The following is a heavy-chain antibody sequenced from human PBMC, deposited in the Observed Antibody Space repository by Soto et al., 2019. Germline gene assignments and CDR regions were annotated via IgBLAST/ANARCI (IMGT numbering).Heavy chain of an antibody. D-gene: IGHD3-3*01. CDR2: IYYSGST. CDR3: ARGLYYDFWSGFGSGEYYYYMDV. Sequence: SETLSLTCTVSGGSISSYYWSWIRQPPGKGLEWIGDIYYSGSTNYNPSLKSRVTISVDTSKNQFSLKLSSVTAADTAVYYCARGLYYDFWSGFGSGEYYYYMDVWGKGTTVTVSS. J-gene: IGHJ6*03. V-gene: IGHV4-59*01. CDR1: GGSISSYY.